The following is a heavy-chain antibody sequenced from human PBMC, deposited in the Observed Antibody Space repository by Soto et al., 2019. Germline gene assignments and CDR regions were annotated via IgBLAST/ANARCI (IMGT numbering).Heavy chain of an antibody. Sequence: SKTLSLTCTVSGGSISSYYWSWIRQPPGKGLEWIGYIYYSGSTNYNPSLKSRVTISVDTSKNQFSLKLSSVTAADTAVYYCASHDYGDYGDAFDIWGQGTMVTVSS. J-gene: IGHJ3*02. CDR3: ASHDYGDYGDAFDI. CDR2: IYYSGST. D-gene: IGHD4-17*01. CDR1: GGSISSYY. V-gene: IGHV4-59*01.